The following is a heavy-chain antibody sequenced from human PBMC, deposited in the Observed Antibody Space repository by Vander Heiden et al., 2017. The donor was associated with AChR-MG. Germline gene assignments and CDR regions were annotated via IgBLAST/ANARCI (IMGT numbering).Heavy chain of an antibody. J-gene: IGHJ4*02. CDR2: ISYDGTNI. CDR3: AKETTRGYSFGGGLDY. Sequence: QVQLVESGGGVVQPGRSLRLSCAASGFSFSSYGLHWVRQAPGKGLEWVAVISYDGTNIFYADSVKGRFTISRDNSKNTLYLQIKSLTIDDTAVYYCAKETTRGYSFGGGLDYWGQGTLVTVS. D-gene: IGHD5-18*01. V-gene: IGHV3-30*18. CDR1: GFSFSSYG.